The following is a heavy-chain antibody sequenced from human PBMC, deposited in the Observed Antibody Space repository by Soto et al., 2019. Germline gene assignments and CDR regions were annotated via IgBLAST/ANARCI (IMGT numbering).Heavy chain of an antibody. CDR2: INHSGST. CDR1: GGSFSGYY. D-gene: IGHD3-3*01. CDR3: ARGRIYDFWSGYSRAYYYYYGMDV. V-gene: IGHV4-34*01. J-gene: IGHJ6*02. Sequence: QVQLQQWGAGLLKPSETLSLTCAVYGGSFSGYYWSWIRQPPGKGLEWIGEINHSGSTNYNPSLKRRAIISVDTSKNQFSLKLSSVTAADTAVYYYARGRIYDFWSGYSRAYYYYYGMDVWGQGTTVTVSS.